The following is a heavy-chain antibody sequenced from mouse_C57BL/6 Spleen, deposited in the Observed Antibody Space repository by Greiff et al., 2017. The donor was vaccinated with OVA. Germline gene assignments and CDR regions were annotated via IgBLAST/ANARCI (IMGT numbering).Heavy chain of an antibody. D-gene: IGHD2-4*01. CDR1: GFTFSDYG. J-gene: IGHJ4*01. CDR3: ARNYEYDPPYAMDC. V-gene: IGHV5-17*01. CDR2: ISSGSSTI. Sequence: EVKVVESGGGLVKPGGSLKLSCAASGFTFSDYGMHWVRQAPEKGLEWVAYISSGSSTIYYAATVKGRFTISRDNAKNTLFLQMTSLRSEDTAMYYCARNYEYDPPYAMDCWGQGTSVTVSS.